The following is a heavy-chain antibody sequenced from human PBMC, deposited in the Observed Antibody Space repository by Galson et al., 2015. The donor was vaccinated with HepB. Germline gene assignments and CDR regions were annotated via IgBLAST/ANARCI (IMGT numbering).Heavy chain of an antibody. CDR3: ARQPRRLRFASSWYFDL. D-gene: IGHD5-12*01. CDR2: IYYSGST. CDR1: GGSISSSSYY. Sequence: ETLSLTCTVSGGSISSSSYYWGWIRQPPGKGLEWIGSIYYSGSTYYNPSLKSRVTISVDTSKNQFSLKLSSVTAADTAVYYCARQPRRLRFASSWYFDLWGRGTLVTVSS. J-gene: IGHJ2*01. V-gene: IGHV4-39*01.